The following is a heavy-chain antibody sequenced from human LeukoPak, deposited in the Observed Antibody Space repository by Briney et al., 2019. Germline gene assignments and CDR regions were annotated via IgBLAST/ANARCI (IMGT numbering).Heavy chain of an antibody. D-gene: IGHD6-13*01. V-gene: IGHV3-21*06. CDR3: TRAITATGTES. CDR2: ISRTGEKV. CDR1: GFTFSSYA. Sequence: GGSLRLSCAASGFTFSSYAMSWVRQAPGKGLEWVSPISRTGEKVYYADSLKGRFTMSRDNAKNSLYLQMNSLRADDSAVYYCTRAITATGTESWGQGVQVTVSS. J-gene: IGHJ5*02.